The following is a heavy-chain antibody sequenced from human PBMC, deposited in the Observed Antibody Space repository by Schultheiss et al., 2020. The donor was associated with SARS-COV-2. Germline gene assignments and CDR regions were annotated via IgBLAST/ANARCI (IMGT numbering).Heavy chain of an antibody. D-gene: IGHD6-13*01. CDR2: VSHSGGT. CDR3: ARGRYSSSQFDY. V-gene: IGHV4-34*01. Sequence: SETLSLTCTVSGGSISGYYWNWIRQPPGKGLEWIGQVSHSGGTHYSPSLKRRVTISVDTSKSQFSLRLRSVTAADTAVYYCARGRYSSSQFDYWGQGTLVTVSS. CDR1: GGSISGYY. J-gene: IGHJ4*02.